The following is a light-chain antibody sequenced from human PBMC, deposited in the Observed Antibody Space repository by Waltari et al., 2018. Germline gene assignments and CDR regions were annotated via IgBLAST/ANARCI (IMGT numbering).Light chain of an antibody. V-gene: IGLV2-14*01. J-gene: IGLJ2*01. CDR2: EVS. CDR3: HSHTSSITTVI. Sequence: QSALTQPASVSGSPGQSITISCTGTSSDVGGYYYVSRYPPHPGKAPTLIIYEVSKRPSGVSYRFSGSKSGNTASLTISGLQAEDEADYYCHSHTSSITTVIFGGGTKLTV. CDR1: SSDVGGYYY.